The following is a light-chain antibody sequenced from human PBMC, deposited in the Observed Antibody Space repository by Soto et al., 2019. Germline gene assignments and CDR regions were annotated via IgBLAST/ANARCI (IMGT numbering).Light chain of an antibody. CDR1: SSDLGTYDY. Sequence: QSVLTQPASVSGSPGQSITFSYTGTSSDLGTYDYVSWHQQHPGKAPKLIIYDVNNRPSGVSSRFSGSKSGNTASLTISGLQTEDEADYYCCSFSTSGTHVFGTGTKLTVL. V-gene: IGLV2-14*01. CDR3: CSFSTSGTHV. J-gene: IGLJ1*01. CDR2: DVN.